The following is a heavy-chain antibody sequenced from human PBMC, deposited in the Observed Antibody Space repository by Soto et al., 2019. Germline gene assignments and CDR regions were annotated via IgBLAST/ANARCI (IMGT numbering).Heavy chain of an antibody. D-gene: IGHD3-9*01. CDR1: GYTFTSYG. Sequence: ASVKVSCKASGYTFTSYGISWVRQAPGQGLEWMGWISAYNGNTNYAQKFQGRVTMTRDTSTSTVYMELSSLRSEDTAVYYCARDYDIFDYWGQGTLVTVSS. CDR3: ARDYDIFDY. CDR2: ISAYNGNT. J-gene: IGHJ4*02. V-gene: IGHV1-18*01.